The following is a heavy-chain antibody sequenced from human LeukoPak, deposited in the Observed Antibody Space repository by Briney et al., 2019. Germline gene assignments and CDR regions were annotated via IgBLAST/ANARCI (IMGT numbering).Heavy chain of an antibody. J-gene: IGHJ4*02. Sequence: PGGSLRLSCAASGFTFSSYEMNWVRQAPGKGLEWVSYISSSGSTIYYADSVKGRFTISRDNAKNSLYLQMNSLRAEDTAVYYRARVDVGATSDYWGQGTLVTVSS. D-gene: IGHD1-26*01. CDR1: GFTFSSYE. CDR3: ARVDVGATSDY. V-gene: IGHV3-48*03. CDR2: ISSSGSTI.